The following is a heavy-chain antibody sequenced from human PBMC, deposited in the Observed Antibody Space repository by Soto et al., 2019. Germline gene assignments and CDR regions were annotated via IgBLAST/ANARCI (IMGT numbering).Heavy chain of an antibody. J-gene: IGHJ4*02. CDR3: GRISSHGDYAY. D-gene: IGHD4-17*01. Sequence: SETLSLTCTVSGGSISSSSYYWGWIRQPPGKGLEGVGGIYYRGSTYYNPSLKKRVTISVDTSKNQFSLKLSSVTAADTAVYYCGRISSHGDYAYWGQGTVVTVSS. CDR2: IYYRGST. V-gene: IGHV4-39*01. CDR1: GGSISSSSYY.